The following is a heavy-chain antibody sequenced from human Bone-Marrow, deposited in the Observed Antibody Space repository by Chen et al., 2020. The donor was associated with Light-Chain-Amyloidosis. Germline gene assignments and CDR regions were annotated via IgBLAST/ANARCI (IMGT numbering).Heavy chain of an antibody. D-gene: IGHD2-8*01. CDR2: IWYDGSNK. J-gene: IGHJ4*02. V-gene: IGHV3-33*01. CDR1: GFTFSSYG. CDR3: ARGQGVYFFDY. Sequence: QVQLVESGGGVVQPGRSLRLSCAASGFTFSSYGMHWVRQAPGKGLEWVGLIWYDGSNKYYADSVKGRFTIPRDNSKNTLYLQMNSLRAEDTAVYYCARGQGVYFFDYWGQGTLVTVSS.